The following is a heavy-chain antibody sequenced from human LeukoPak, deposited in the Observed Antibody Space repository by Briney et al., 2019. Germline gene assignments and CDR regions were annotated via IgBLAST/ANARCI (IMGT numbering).Heavy chain of an antibody. CDR2: IWYDGSNK. V-gene: IGHV3-33*01. Sequence: GGSLRLSCAASGFTFSSYGMHWVRQAPGKGLDWVALIWYDGSNKYYAASVKGRFTISRDNSKNTAYLQMNSLRAEDTAVYYCASRRGGIVGDYWGQGTLVSVSS. J-gene: IGHJ4*02. CDR1: GFTFSSYG. D-gene: IGHD2-15*01. CDR3: ASRRGGIVGDY.